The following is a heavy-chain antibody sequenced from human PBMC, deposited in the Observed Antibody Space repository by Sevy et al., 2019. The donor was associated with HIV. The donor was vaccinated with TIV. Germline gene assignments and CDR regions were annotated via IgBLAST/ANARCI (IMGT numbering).Heavy chain of an antibody. CDR2: ISYDGSNK. J-gene: IGHJ6*02. D-gene: IGHD3-10*01. CDR1: GFTFSSYA. Sequence: GGSLRLSWAASGFTFSSYAMQWVRQAPGKGLEWVAVISYDGSNKYYADSVKGRFTISRDNSKNTLYLQMNSLRAEDTAVYYCARDVVRGVMLNYYGMDVWGQGTTVTVSS. V-gene: IGHV3-30-3*01. CDR3: ARDVVRGVMLNYYGMDV.